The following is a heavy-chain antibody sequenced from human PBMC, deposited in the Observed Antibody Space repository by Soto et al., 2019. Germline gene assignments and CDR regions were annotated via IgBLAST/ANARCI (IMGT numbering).Heavy chain of an antibody. CDR2: VSPSGSNT. D-gene: IGHD6-19*01. Sequence: QPGGSLRLSCAVSGFIFSNYPMSWVRQAPGKGLGWVSSVSPSGSNTYYADSVKGRFTMSRDNSDNRLHLQMNSLTAEDTAVYFCARRDSSGWYYLDYWGQGTLVTVSS. V-gene: IGHV3-23*01. J-gene: IGHJ4*02. CDR3: ARRDSSGWYYLDY. CDR1: GFIFSNYP.